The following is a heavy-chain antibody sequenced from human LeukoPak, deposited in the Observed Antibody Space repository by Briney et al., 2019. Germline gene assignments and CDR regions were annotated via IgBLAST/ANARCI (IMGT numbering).Heavy chain of an antibody. CDR3: ARFVDGSGYCSSTSCSKEADY. Sequence: SETLSATCTVSGGSISSSSYYWGWIRQPPGKGLEWIGSIYYSGSTYYNPSLKSRVTISVDTSKNQFSLKLSSVTAADTAVYYCARFVDGSGYCSSTSCSKEADYWGQGTLVTVSS. D-gene: IGHD2-2*03. V-gene: IGHV4-39*01. CDR1: GGSISSSSYY. J-gene: IGHJ4*02. CDR2: IYYSGST.